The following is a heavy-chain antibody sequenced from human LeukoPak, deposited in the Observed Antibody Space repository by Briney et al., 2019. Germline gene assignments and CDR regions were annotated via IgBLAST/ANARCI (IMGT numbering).Heavy chain of an antibody. V-gene: IGHV4-39*01. J-gene: IGHJ1*01. CDR1: GDSVSRSDSY. D-gene: IGHD3-22*01. CDR2: IYYSGRT. CDR3: ARRRYYDGSGYLE. Sequence: PSETLSLTCSVSGDSVSRSDSYWDWIRQPPGKGLEWIGTIYYSGRTYCSPSLKSRVTMSVDPSSNQFSLNLRSVTAADTAVYYCARRRYYDGSGYLEWGQGTLLSVSS.